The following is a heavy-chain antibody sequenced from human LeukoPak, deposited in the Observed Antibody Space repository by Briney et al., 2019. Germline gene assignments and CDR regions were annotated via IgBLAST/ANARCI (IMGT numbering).Heavy chain of an antibody. D-gene: IGHD1-26*01. Sequence: SQTLSLTCTVSGGSISSGTYYWSWIRQPAGKGLEWIGRIYTGGGTNYNPSLKSRVTISVDTSKNQFSLKLNSVTAADTAVYYCARDKGIVGATNEPDAFDIWGKGTMVTVSS. V-gene: IGHV4-61*02. CDR1: GGSISSGTYY. CDR3: ARDKGIVGATNEPDAFDI. J-gene: IGHJ3*02. CDR2: IYTGGGT.